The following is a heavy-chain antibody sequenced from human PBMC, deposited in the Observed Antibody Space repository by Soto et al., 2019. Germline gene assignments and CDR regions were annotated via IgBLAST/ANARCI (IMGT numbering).Heavy chain of an antibody. CDR2: INHSGST. V-gene: IGHV4-34*01. CDR1: GGTLSGYY. D-gene: IGHD3-3*01. CDR3: ARGRSITIFGVVIVSGGKYDY. J-gene: IGHJ4*02. Sequence: PSETLSLTCAVYGGTLSGYYWSWIRQPPGKGLEWIGEINHSGSTNYNPSLKSRVTISVDTSKNQFSLKLSSVTAADTAVYYCARGRSITIFGVVIVSGGKYDYWGQGTLVTVSS.